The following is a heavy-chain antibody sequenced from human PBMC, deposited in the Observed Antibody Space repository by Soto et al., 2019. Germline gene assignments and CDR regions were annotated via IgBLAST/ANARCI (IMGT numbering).Heavy chain of an antibody. CDR2: IYYSGST. CDR1: GGSISSYY. D-gene: IGHD1-26*01. Sequence: SETLSLTCTVSGGSISSYYWSWIRQPPGKGLEWIGYIYYSGSTNYNPSLKSRVTISVDTSKNQFSLKLSSVTAADTAVYYCASSFEEDQRGSLDYWGQGTLVTVSS. CDR3: ASSFEEDQRGSLDY. V-gene: IGHV4-59*01. J-gene: IGHJ4*02.